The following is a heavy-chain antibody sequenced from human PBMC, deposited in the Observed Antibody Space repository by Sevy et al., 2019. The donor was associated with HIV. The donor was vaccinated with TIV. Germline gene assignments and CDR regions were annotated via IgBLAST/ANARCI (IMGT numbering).Heavy chain of an antibody. V-gene: IGHV3-21*01. CDR1: ELTFSSYS. Sequence: GGSLGLSCEPSELTFSSYSMNWVRQAQGKGLEWVSSISRRRSYIYYADSVKGRFTIPRDNAKNSLYLQMNSLRAEDTAVYYCGGSGYDKGYWGQGTLVTVSS. J-gene: IGHJ4*02. CDR3: GGSGYDKGY. D-gene: IGHD5-12*01. CDR2: ISRRRSYI.